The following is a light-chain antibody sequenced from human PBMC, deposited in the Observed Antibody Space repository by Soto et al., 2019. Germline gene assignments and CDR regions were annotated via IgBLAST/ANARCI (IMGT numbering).Light chain of an antibody. CDR1: QSISSW. CDR2: KAS. CDR3: QQYNSYSAWT. J-gene: IGKJ1*01. Sequence: DIQMTKSPSTLSASVGDRVTITCRASQSISSWLAWYQQKPGKAPKLLIYKASSLESGVPSRFSGSGSGTEFTLTISSLQPDDVATYYCQQYNSYSAWTFGQGTKVEIK. V-gene: IGKV1-5*03.